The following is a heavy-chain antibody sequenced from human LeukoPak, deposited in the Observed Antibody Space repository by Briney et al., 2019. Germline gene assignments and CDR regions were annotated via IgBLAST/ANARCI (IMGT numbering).Heavy chain of an antibody. CDR1: GFTFSSYA. CDR3: AISSYDSSGYYPKYYFDY. D-gene: IGHD3-22*01. J-gene: IGHJ4*02. CDR2: ISGSGGST. V-gene: IGHV3-23*01. Sequence: PGGSLRLSCAASGFTFSSYAMSWVRQAPGRGLEWVSAISGSGGSTYYADSVKGRFTISRDNSKNTLYLQMNSLRAEDTAVYYCAISSYDSSGYYPKYYFDYWGQGTLVTVSS.